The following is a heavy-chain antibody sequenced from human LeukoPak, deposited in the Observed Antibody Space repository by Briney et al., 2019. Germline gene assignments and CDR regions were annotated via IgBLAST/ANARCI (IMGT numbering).Heavy chain of an antibody. D-gene: IGHD5-12*01. CDR3: AKDLSPIVAMDV. CDR1: GFTLSGYA. J-gene: IGHJ6*02. CDR2: IQYDGSNK. V-gene: IGHV3-30*02. Sequence: GGSLRLSCAASGFTLSGYAMHWVRQAPGKGLEWVAFIQYDGSNKYGDSMKGRFTISRDNSKNTLYLQMSSLRVGGTAVYYCAKDLSPIVAMDVWAKGPRSPSP.